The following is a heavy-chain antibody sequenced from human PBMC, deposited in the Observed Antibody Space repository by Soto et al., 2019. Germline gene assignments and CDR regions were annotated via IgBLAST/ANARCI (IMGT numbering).Heavy chain of an antibody. CDR3: SKEKYCGGDWRLGD. CDR2: ISGSGGST. CDR1: GFTFSSYA. V-gene: IGHV3-23*01. Sequence: PWGSLRLSCSSSGFTFSSYAMSWFRQAPGKGLEWVSAISGSGGSTYYADSVKGRFTISRDNSKNTLYLQMNSLRAEDTAVYYWSKEKYCGGDWRLGDRGQRTLVPVSS. D-gene: IGHD2-21*02. J-gene: IGHJ4*02.